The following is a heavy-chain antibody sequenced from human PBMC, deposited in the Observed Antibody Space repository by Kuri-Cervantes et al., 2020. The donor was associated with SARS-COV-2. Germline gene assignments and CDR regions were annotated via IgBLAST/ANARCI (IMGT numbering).Heavy chain of an antibody. J-gene: IGHJ4*02. Sequence: SVKVSCKASGGTFSSYAISWVRQAPGQGLEWMGRIIPILGTANYAQKFQGRVTITADKSTSTAYMELSRLRSDDTAVYYCARVHFYDFWSGYNDYWGQGTLVTVSS. V-gene: IGHV1-69*04. CDR3: ARVHFYDFWSGYNDY. CDR1: GGTFSSYA. D-gene: IGHD3-3*01. CDR2: IIPILGTA.